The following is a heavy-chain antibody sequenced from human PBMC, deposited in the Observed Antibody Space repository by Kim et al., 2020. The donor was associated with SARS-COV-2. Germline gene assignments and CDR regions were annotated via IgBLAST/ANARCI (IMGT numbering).Heavy chain of an antibody. CDR3: ARDYIGGAGGWIYYYGMDV. CDR2: IYYSGST. Sequence: SETLSLTCTVSGGSISSYYWSWIRQPPGKGLEWIGYIYYSGSTNYNPSLKSRVTISVDTSKNQFSLKLSSVTAADTAVYYCARDYIGGAGGWIYYYGMDVWGQGTTVTVSS. V-gene: IGHV4-59*13. CDR1: GGSISSYY. D-gene: IGHD1-26*01. J-gene: IGHJ6*02.